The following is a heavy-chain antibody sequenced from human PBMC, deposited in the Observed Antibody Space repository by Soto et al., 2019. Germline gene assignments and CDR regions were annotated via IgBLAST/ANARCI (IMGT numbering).Heavy chain of an antibody. CDR3: ARSYVSSPYYYYGMDV. D-gene: IGHD3-16*01. Sequence: AGSLRLSCAASGFTFSSYAMHWVRQAPGKGLEWVAVISYDGSNKYYADSVKGRFTISRDNSKNTLYLQMNSLRAEDTAVYYCARSYVSSPYYYYGMDVWGQGTTVTVSS. J-gene: IGHJ6*02. V-gene: IGHV3-30-3*01. CDR2: ISYDGSNK. CDR1: GFTFSSYA.